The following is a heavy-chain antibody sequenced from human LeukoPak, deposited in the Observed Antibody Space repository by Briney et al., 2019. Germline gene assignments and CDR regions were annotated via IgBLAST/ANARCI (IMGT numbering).Heavy chain of an antibody. Sequence: PSETLSLTCAVSGGSISSGGYSWSWIRQPPGKGLEWIGYIYHSGSTYYNPSLKSRVTISVDRSKNQFSLKLSSVTAADTAVYYCARETSVGGWFDPWGQGTLVTASS. J-gene: IGHJ5*02. CDR1: GGSISSGGYS. CDR3: ARETSVGGWFDP. D-gene: IGHD3-16*01. V-gene: IGHV4-30-2*01. CDR2: IYHSGST.